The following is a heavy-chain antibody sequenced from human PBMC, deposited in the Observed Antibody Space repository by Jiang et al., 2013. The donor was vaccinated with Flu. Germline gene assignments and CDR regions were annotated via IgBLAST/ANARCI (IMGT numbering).Heavy chain of an antibody. J-gene: IGHJ3*02. CDR1: GFTFSDYY. CDR3: ARAGYYDSSGYYSYAFDI. D-gene: IGHD3-22*01. CDR2: ISSSGSTI. V-gene: IGHV3-11*01. Sequence: SGFTFSDYYMSWIRQAPGKGLEWVSYISSSGSTIYYADSVKGRFTISRDNAKNSLYLQMNSLRAEDTAVYYCARAGYYDSSGYYSYAFDIWGQGTMVTVSS.